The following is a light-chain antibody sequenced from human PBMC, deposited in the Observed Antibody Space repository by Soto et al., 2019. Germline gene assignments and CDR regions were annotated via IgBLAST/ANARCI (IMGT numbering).Light chain of an antibody. J-gene: IGKJ1*01. CDR2: AAS. CDR3: QQSFSSPHT. CDR1: QTISNF. Sequence: DIQMTQSPSSLSASVGDRVTITCRPSQTISNFLSWYQQKSGSAPKLLIYAASNLQSGVPSRFSGSGSGAVLTLTISSLQPEDFATYYCQQSFSSPHTFGQGTKVELK. V-gene: IGKV1-39*01.